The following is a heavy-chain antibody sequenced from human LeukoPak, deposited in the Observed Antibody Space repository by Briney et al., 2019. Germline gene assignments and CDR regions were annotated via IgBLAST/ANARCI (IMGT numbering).Heavy chain of an antibody. CDR3: ARDRPAEKISLWFGGPTGGLDPFDI. CDR1: GASISGYH. CDR2: IYYSGTA. J-gene: IGHJ3*02. V-gene: IGHV4-59*01. Sequence: SETLSLTCTVSGASISGYHWSWIRQPPRKGLEWMGYIYYSGTANYNPSLESRVTISIDTSKNQISLNLSSVTAADTAIYYCARDRPAEKISLWFGGPTGGLDPFDIWGQGKMGIVSS. D-gene: IGHD3-10*01.